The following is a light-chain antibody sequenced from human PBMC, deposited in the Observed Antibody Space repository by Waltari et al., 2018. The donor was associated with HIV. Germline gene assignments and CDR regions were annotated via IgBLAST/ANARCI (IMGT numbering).Light chain of an antibody. CDR2: DKN. V-gene: IGLV1-51*01. J-gene: IGLJ2*01. CDR1: TSNIGNKY. Sequence: QSVLTQPPSVSAAPGQKVTISCSGSTSNIGNKYVSWYRQLPGTAPKLLIYDKNTRPSGIPDRFSGSKSGTSATLDITGLQTGDEADYYCETWDSSLSAVLFGGGTKVTVL. CDR3: ETWDSSLSAVL.